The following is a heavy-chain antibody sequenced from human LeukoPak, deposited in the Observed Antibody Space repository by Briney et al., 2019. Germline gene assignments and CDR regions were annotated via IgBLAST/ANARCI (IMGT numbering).Heavy chain of an antibody. Sequence: GSLRLSCAASGFTFDDYTMHWVRQAPGKGLEWVSLISWDGGSTYYADSVKGRFTISRDNSKNSLYLQMNSLRTEDTALYYCAKDRGTREGDFWSGYYDYWGQGTLVTVSS. CDR3: AKDRGTREGDFWSGYYDY. D-gene: IGHD3-3*01. CDR2: ISWDGGST. CDR1: GFTFDDYT. J-gene: IGHJ4*02. V-gene: IGHV3-43*01.